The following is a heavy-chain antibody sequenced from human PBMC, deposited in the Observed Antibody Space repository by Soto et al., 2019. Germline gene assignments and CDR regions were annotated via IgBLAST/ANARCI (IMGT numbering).Heavy chain of an antibody. J-gene: IGHJ4*02. D-gene: IGHD6-19*01. Sequence: SETLSLTCTVSGGSISSYYWSWIRQPPGKGLEWIGYIYYSGSTNYNPSLKSRVTISVDTSKNQFSLKLSSVTAADTALYYCAKDPQGSSGWLDYWGQGTLVTVSS. CDR1: GGSISSYY. CDR3: AKDPQGSSGWLDY. CDR2: IYYSGST. V-gene: IGHV4-59*12.